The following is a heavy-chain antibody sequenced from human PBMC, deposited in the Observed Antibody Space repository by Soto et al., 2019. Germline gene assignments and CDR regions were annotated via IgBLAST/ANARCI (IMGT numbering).Heavy chain of an antibody. Sequence: SETLSLTCTVSGASFSSGDYYWSWIRQSPGKGLEWIGYIYYSGNTHYNPSLKSRVTISVDTSKNQFSLKLSSVTAADTAVYYCAREDGYNFFDYWGQGTLVTVS. D-gene: IGHD5-12*01. J-gene: IGHJ4*02. V-gene: IGHV4-30-4*02. CDR3: AREDGYNFFDY. CDR2: IYYSGNT. CDR1: GASFSSGDYY.